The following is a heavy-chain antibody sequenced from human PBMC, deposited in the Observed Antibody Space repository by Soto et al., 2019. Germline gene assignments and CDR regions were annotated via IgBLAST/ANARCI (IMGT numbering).Heavy chain of an antibody. CDR3: LRHAACSSIRCFSGYFVL. J-gene: IGHJ2*01. CDR1: GVSISTSSYY. D-gene: IGHD2-15*01. CDR2: IYNTGST. Sequence: PSETLSLTCTVSGVSISTSSYYWGWVRLAPGKRLEWIGSIYNTGSTYYNPSLNTRVTISVDTSNNQFSLNLNSMSAADTSVYYCLRHAACSSIRCFSGYFVLWGRGTLVTVSS. V-gene: IGHV4-39*01.